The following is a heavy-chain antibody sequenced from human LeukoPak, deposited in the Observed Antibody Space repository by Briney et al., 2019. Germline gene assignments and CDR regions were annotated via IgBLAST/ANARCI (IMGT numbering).Heavy chain of an antibody. V-gene: IGHV5-51*01. J-gene: IGHJ5*02. CDR2: IYPGDSRV. CDR1: GYSFTNYW. Sequence: GESLKISCKGVGYSFTNYWIGWVRQMPGKGMEWMGVIYPGDSRVRYNPSFQGQVTISVDKSVSTAYLQWISLKASDTAMYYCACRDLSSTWSYPWGQGTLVTVSS. CDR3: ACRDLSSTWSYP. D-gene: IGHD6-13*01.